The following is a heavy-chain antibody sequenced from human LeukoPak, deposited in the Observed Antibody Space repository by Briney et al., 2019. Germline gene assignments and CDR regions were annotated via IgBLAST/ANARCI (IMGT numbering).Heavy chain of an antibody. J-gene: IGHJ5*02. CDR3: ARTLKLVPAARGWFDP. Sequence: SETLSLTCTVSGGSISSSSYYWGWIRQPPGKGLEWIGSIYYSGSTYYNPSLKSRVTISVDTSKNQFSLKLSSVTAADTAVYHCARTLKLVPAARGWFDPWGQGTLVTVSS. CDR1: GGSISSSSYY. D-gene: IGHD2-2*01. V-gene: IGHV4-39*01. CDR2: IYYSGST.